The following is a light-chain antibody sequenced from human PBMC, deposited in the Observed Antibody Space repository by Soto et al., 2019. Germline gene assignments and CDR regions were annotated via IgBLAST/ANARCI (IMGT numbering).Light chain of an antibody. J-gene: IGKJ5*01. CDR3: QQYGSASIT. CDR1: QSVSSN. CDR2: DAS. V-gene: IGKV3-15*01. Sequence: IVMTQSPVTLSASPGERATLSCRASQSVSSNLAWYQQRPGQAPRLLIYDASTRATGIPARFSGSGSGTEFTLTISRLEPEDFALYHCQQYGSASITFGQGTRLEIK.